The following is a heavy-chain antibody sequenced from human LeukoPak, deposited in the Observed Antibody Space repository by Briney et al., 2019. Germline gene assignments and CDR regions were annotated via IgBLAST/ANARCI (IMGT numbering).Heavy chain of an antibody. V-gene: IGHV3-33*01. CDR2: IWYDGSNK. Sequence: GGSLRLSCAASGFTFSNYDMNWVRQAPGKGLELVAVIWYDGSNKYYADSVKGRFTISRDNSKNTLYLQMNTLRAEDTAVYYCVGYNYALRFDYWGQGTLVTVSS. J-gene: IGHJ4*02. CDR1: GFTFSNYD. D-gene: IGHD5-18*01. CDR3: VGYNYALRFDY.